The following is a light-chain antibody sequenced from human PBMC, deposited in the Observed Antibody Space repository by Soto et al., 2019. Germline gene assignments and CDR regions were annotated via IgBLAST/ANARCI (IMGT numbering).Light chain of an antibody. CDR2: GNS. Sequence: QAVLTQPPSVSGAPGQRVTISCTGSSSNIGAGYDVHWYQHLPGTAPKVLIYGNSNRPSGVPDRFSGSKSGTSASLAITGLQAEDEANYYCQSYDSSLSGSGGVFGGGTELTV. CDR3: QSYDSSLSGSGGV. CDR1: SSNIGAGYD. J-gene: IGLJ3*02. V-gene: IGLV1-40*01.